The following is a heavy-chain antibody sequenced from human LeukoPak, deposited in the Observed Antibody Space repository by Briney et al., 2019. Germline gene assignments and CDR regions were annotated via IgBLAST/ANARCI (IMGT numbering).Heavy chain of an antibody. D-gene: IGHD6-13*01. V-gene: IGHV4-59*01. Sequence: SETLSLTCTVSGGSNSSYYWSWIRQPPGKGLEWIGYIYYSGSTNYNPSLKSRVTISVDTSKNQFSLKLSSVTAADTAVYYCARAGGSSSWYVDWFDPWGQGTLVTVSS. CDR2: IYYSGST. CDR1: GGSNSSYY. CDR3: ARAGGSSSWYVDWFDP. J-gene: IGHJ5*02.